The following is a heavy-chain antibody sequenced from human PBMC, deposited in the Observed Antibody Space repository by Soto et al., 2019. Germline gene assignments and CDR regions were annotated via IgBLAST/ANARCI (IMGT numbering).Heavy chain of an antibody. D-gene: IGHD1-20*01. Sequence: SETLSLTCAVYGGSFSGYYWTWIRQPPGKGLEWIGEINHSGTTNYKPSLRSRVTISVDTSKNQLSLKVNSVTAADTAVYYCARGRTLITGTSLDYWGQGTLVTVSS. V-gene: IGHV4-34*01. J-gene: IGHJ4*02. CDR2: INHSGTT. CDR1: GGSFSGYY. CDR3: ARGRTLITGTSLDY.